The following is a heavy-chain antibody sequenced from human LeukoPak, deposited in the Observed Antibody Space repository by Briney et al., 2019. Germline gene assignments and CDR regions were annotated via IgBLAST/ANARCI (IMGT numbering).Heavy chain of an antibody. D-gene: IGHD6-13*01. V-gene: IGHV3-21*01. J-gene: IGHJ3*02. CDR1: GFTFSSYS. Sequence: GGSLRLSCAASGFTFSSYSMNWVRQAPGKGLERVSSISSSSSYIYYADSVKGRFTISRDNAKNSLYLQMNSLRAEDTAVYYCARGAAAAPPGDWSFDIWGQGTMVTVSS. CDR3: ARGAAAAPPGDWSFDI. CDR2: ISSSSSYI.